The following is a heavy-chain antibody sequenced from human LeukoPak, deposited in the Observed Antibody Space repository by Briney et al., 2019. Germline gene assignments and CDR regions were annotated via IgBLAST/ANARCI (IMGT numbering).Heavy chain of an antibody. CDR3: ARGWMVKYYFDY. Sequence: GGSVRLSCAASGFIFSNYAMAWVRQTPGKGLEWVSAISGSGLRANYADSARGRFTISRDNSKNTVDLQMDSLRAEDTAIYYCARGWMVKYYFDYWGQGTLVTVSS. V-gene: IGHV3-23*01. J-gene: IGHJ4*02. D-gene: IGHD6-19*01. CDR2: ISGSGLRA. CDR1: GFIFSNYA.